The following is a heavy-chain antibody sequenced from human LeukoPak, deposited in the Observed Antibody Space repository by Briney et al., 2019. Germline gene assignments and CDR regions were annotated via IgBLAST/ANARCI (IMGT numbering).Heavy chain of an antibody. V-gene: IGHV1-69*05. CDR2: IIPTFDTA. CDR1: AGTFSSYD. D-gene: IGHD3-22*01. CDR3: ERDIGMIVAGIWFDR. Sequence: GASVKVSCKASAGTFSSYDISWVRQAPGQGLVWMGGIIPTFDTAKYAQKFQGRVTITTDESTSTAYMELSRLRSEDTAVYYCERDIGMIVAGIWFDRWGQGTLVTVSS. J-gene: IGHJ5*02.